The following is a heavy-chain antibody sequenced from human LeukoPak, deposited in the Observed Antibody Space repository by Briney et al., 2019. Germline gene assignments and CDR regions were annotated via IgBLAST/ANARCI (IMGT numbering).Heavy chain of an antibody. CDR1: GFTFSNYY. Sequence: PGGSLRLSCAASGFTFSNYYMSWVRQAPGKGLEWVSVVTGGGDIKAYSDSVKRSLTIYRDNSTNKLYLKMNSLRVKDMAVYDWAKLHSEYYFDYWGQGTLVTVSS. CDR2: VTGGGDIK. V-gene: IGHV3-23*01. CDR3: AKLHSEYYFDY. J-gene: IGHJ4*02.